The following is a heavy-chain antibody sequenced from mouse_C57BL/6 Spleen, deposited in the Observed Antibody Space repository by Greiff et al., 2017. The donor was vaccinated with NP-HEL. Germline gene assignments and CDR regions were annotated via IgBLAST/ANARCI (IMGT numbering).Heavy chain of an antibody. V-gene: IGHV5-17*01. CDR1: GFTFSDYG. D-gene: IGHD1-1*01. J-gene: IGHJ1*03. CDR3: ARVRITTDGYFDV. Sequence: QVVESGGGLVKPGGSLKLSCAASGFTFSDYGMHWVRQAPEKGLEWVAYISSGSSTIYYADTVKGRFTISRDNAKNTLFLQMTSLRSEDTAMYYCARVRITTDGYFDVWGTGTTVTVSS. CDR2: ISSGSSTI.